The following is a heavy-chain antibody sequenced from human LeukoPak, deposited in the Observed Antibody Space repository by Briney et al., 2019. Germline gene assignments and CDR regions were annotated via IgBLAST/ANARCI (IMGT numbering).Heavy chain of an antibody. Sequence: ASVKVSCKASGYTFTSYGISWVRQAPGQGLEWMGWISAYNGNTNYAQKLQSRVTMTTDTSTSTAYMELRSLRSDDTAVYYCARDWAPAAHYGMDVWGQGTTVTVSS. CDR2: ISAYNGNT. CDR1: GYTFTSYG. V-gene: IGHV1-18*01. D-gene: IGHD2-2*01. CDR3: ARDWAPAAHYGMDV. J-gene: IGHJ6*02.